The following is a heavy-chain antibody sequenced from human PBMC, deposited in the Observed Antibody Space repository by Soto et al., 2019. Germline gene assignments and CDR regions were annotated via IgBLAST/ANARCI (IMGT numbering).Heavy chain of an antibody. V-gene: IGHV3-21*01. CDR3: ARDPYGDSFDY. CDR1: GFTFSSYS. Sequence: EVQLVESGGGLVKPGGSLRLSCAASGFTFSSYSMNWVRQAPGKGLEWVSSISSSSSYMYYADSVKGRFTISRDNAKNSLYLQMNSLRAEDTAVYYCARDPYGDSFDYWGQGTLVTVSS. J-gene: IGHJ4*02. D-gene: IGHD4-17*01. CDR2: ISSSSSYM.